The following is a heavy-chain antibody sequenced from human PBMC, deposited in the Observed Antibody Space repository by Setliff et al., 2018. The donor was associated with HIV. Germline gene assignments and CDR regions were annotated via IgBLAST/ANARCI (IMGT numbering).Heavy chain of an antibody. Sequence: GASVKVSCKASGYTFTDYYIHWVRQAPGQGLEWMGRINPNNGGTNYAQKFQGRVTMTRDTSISTAYMELSGLRSDDTAVYYCAREIGDYYDSSGYYPPTDYYYGMDVWGQGTTVTVSS. CDR1: GYTFTDYY. CDR3: AREIGDYYDSSGYYPPTDYYYGMDV. J-gene: IGHJ6*02. D-gene: IGHD3-22*01. CDR2: INPNNGGT. V-gene: IGHV1-2*06.